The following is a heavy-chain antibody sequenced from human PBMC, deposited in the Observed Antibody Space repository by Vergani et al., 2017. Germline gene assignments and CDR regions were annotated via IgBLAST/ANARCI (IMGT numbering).Heavy chain of an antibody. CDR2: INTNTGNP. Sequence: QVQLVQSGSEFKKPGASVNVSCKASRYTFTSYAMNWVRQAPGQGLEWMGWINTNTGNPTYAQGFTGRFVFSLDTSVSTAYLEISRLKAEDTAVYYCERAYSSGWGTYYYYGMDVWGQGTTVTVSS. V-gene: IGHV7-4-1*02. D-gene: IGHD6-19*01. CDR3: ERAYSSGWGTYYYYGMDV. J-gene: IGHJ6*02. CDR1: RYTFTSYA.